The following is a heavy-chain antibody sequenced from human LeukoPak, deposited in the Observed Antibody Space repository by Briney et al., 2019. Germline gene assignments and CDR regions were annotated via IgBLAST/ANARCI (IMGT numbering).Heavy chain of an antibody. V-gene: IGHV3-23*01. Sequence: PGGSLRLSCAASGFTFSSYAISWVRQAPGKGLEWVSAISGGSTYYTDSVKGRFTISRDNSKNTLYLQMNSLRAEDTAVYQCAKGRYYHDNSDAFEIWGQGTMVTVSS. CDR1: GFTFSSYA. CDR3: AKGRYYHDNSDAFEI. D-gene: IGHD3-22*01. J-gene: IGHJ3*02. CDR2: ISGGST.